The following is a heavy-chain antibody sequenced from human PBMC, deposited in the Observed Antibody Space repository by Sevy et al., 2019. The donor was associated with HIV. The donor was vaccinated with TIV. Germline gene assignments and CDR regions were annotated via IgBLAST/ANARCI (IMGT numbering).Heavy chain of an antibody. V-gene: IGHV3-15*01. CDR3: AIDVGSSDFDY. CDR2: IKSKTDGGTR. D-gene: IGHD1-1*01. CDR1: GFSFRNAW. Sequence: GGSLRLSCAASGFSFRNAWMSWVRQAPGKGLEWVGRIKSKTDGGTRDFAASAIGRFIISRDDSKNMLYLQMSSLKIEDTAHYYSAIDVGSSDFDYWGRGILVTASS. J-gene: IGHJ4*02.